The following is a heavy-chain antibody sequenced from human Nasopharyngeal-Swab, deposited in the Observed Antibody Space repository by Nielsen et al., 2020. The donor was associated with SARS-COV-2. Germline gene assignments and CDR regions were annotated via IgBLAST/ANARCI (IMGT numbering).Heavy chain of an antibody. D-gene: IGHD3-22*01. J-gene: IGHJ5*02. CDR3: ARDYDGAGWAPSS. V-gene: IGHV3-53*01. CDR2: TEIGGTT. Sequence: GGSLRLSCVVSGLTVSSTYMSWVRQAPGKGLDWVSVTEIGGTTHYADSVKGRFTISRDSSTNTLYLQMNSLRAEDTAVYYCARDYDGAGWAPSSWGQGTLVTVSS. CDR1: GLTVSSTY.